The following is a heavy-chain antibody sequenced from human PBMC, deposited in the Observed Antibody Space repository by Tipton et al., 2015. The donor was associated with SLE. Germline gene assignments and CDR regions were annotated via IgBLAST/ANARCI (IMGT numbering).Heavy chain of an antibody. CDR1: GGSISSSSYY. Sequence: TLSLTCAVSGGSISSSSYYWDWIRQPPGKGLEWIGYIYYSGSTNYNPSLKSRVTISVDTSKNQFSLKLNSVTAADTAVYYCATSHERHSSGCTFDYWGQGTLVTVSS. CDR2: IYYSGST. CDR3: ATSHERHSSGCTFDY. J-gene: IGHJ4*02. D-gene: IGHD6-19*01. V-gene: IGHV4-61*05.